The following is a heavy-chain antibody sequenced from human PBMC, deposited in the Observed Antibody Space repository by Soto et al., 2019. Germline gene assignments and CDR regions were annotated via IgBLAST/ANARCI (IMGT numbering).Heavy chain of an antibody. V-gene: IGHV3-23*01. Sequence: EVQLLESGGGLVQPGGSLRLSCAASGFTFSSYAMSWVRQAPGKGLEWVSAISGSGGSTYYADSVKGRFTISRDNSKNTLYLLMNSLRAEDTAVYYCEQDIVVVPAAPRTTDYWGQGTLVTVSS. J-gene: IGHJ4*02. CDR1: GFTFSSYA. CDR2: ISGSGGST. CDR3: EQDIVVVPAAPRTTDY. D-gene: IGHD2-2*01.